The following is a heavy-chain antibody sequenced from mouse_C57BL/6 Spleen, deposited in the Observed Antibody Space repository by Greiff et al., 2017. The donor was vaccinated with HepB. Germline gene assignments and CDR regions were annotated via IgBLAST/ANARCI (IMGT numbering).Heavy chain of an antibody. CDR1: GFTFSDYG. D-gene: IGHD1-1*02. Sequence: EVKVVESGGGLVQPGGSLKLSCAASGFTFSDYGMAWVRQAPRKGPEWVAFISNLAYSIYYADTVTGRVTISRENAKNTLYLEMSSLRSEDTAMYYCARELPPGGCDVWGTGTTVTVSS. V-gene: IGHV5-15*01. J-gene: IGHJ1*03. CDR3: ARELPPGGCDV. CDR2: ISNLAYSI.